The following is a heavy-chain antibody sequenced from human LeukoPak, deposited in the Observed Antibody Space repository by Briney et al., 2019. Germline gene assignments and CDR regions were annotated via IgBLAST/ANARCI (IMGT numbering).Heavy chain of an antibody. D-gene: IGHD3-22*01. CDR1: GFTFTYYT. J-gene: IGHJ4*02. CDR3: ATYYDSSGADRAAFDY. Sequence: GGSLRLSCAASGFTFTYYTLDWVRQAPGKGLEWVALIPSDGTSKYYADSVRGRFTISRDNSKNTQYLEMNSLKTEDTAVYYCATYYDSSGADRAAFDYWGQGTLVTVSS. CDR2: IPSDGTSK. V-gene: IGHV3-30-3*01.